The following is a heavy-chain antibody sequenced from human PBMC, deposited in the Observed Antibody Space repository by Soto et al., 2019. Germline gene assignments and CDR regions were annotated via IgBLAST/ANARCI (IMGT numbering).Heavy chain of an antibody. CDR1: GYTFTSYY. CDR3: AMDSAARGYYYGMDV. CDR2: INPSGGST. J-gene: IGHJ6*02. V-gene: IGHV1-46*01. D-gene: IGHD5-18*01. Sequence: GASVKVSCKASGYTFTSYYMHWVRQAPGQGLEWMGIINPSGGSTSYAQKFQGRVTMTRDTSTSTVYMELSSLRSGDTAVYYCAMDSAARGYYYGMDVWGQGTTVTVSS.